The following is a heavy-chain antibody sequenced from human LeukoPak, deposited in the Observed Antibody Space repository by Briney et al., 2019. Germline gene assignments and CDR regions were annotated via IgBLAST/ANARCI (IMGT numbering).Heavy chain of an antibody. J-gene: IGHJ5*02. Sequence: GGSLRLSCAASGFTFSTYGMSWVRQAPGKGLEWVSAISGSGGSTYYADSVKGRFTMSRDNSQNTLYLQMSSLRAEDTAVYYCAKDRLKYTYGRTNWFDPWGQGTLVTVSS. CDR3: AKDRLKYTYGRTNWFDP. D-gene: IGHD5-18*01. CDR2: ISGSGGST. V-gene: IGHV3-23*01. CDR1: GFTFSTYG.